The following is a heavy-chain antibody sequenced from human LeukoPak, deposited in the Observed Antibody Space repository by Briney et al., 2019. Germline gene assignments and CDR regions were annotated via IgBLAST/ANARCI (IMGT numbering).Heavy chain of an antibody. CDR3: ATTAYYFYVDV. CDR2: IYYSGST. V-gene: IGHV4-31*03. CDR1: GGSVSSGGYY. D-gene: IGHD1-26*01. J-gene: IGHJ6*03. Sequence: SQTLSLTCTVSGGSVSSGGYYWSWIRQHPGKGLEWIGYIYYSGSTYYNPSLESRLTISLDTSTNQFSLKLGPVTAADTAVYYCATTAYYFYVDVWGKGTAITVSS.